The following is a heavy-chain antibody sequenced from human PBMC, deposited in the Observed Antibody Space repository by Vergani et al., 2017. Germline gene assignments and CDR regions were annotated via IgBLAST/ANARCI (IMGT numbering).Heavy chain of an antibody. D-gene: IGHD2-8*02. Sequence: EVQLVESGGGSVQSGGSLRLSCVASGFSFNTYWMHWVRPVPGKGLMWVARIDEYGNRATYGDFETGRFTISRDNAKNTVFLQMNNLRADDAGVYYCVRTEYCTGIACNTRFDSWGQGALVTVSS. J-gene: IGHJ5*01. CDR1: GFSFNTYW. CDR3: VRTEYCTGIACNTRFDS. V-gene: IGHV3-74*03. CDR2: IDEYGNRA.